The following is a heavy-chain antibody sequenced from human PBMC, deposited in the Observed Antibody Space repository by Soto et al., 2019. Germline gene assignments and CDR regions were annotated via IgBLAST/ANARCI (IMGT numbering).Heavy chain of an antibody. V-gene: IGHV3-48*01. Sequence: GGSLRLSCAASGFAFSIFSMNWVRQAPGKGLEWLSYISKDGGIVYYADSVRGRVTISRDNAKNSLYLQLNSLRAEDTAVYYCARGLAARTPHPEKDLWGQGTLVTVSS. CDR3: ARGLAARTPHPEKDL. D-gene: IGHD6-6*01. J-gene: IGHJ4*02. CDR2: ISKDGGIV. CDR1: GFAFSIFS.